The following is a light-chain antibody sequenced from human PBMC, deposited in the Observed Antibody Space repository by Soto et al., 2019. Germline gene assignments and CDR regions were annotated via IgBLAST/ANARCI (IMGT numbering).Light chain of an antibody. CDR2: SYY. CDR1: SSNIGASND. V-gene: IGLV1-44*01. CDR3: AAWDDSLNGVV. J-gene: IGLJ2*01. Sequence: QSVLTQPPSVSGAPGQRVTISCTGGSSNIGASNDVHWYQQIPGTAPKLLIYSYYQRPSGVPDRFSGSKSGTSASLAISGLQSEDEADYYCAAWDDSLNGVVFGGGTKLTVL.